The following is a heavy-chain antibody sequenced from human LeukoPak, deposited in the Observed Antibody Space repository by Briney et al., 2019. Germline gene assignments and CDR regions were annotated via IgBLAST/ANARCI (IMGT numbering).Heavy chain of an antibody. D-gene: IGHD4-23*01. CDR3: ASLWLMTTVVTPIDY. V-gene: IGHV3-30*04. Sequence: PGGSLRLSCAASGFTFSSYAMHWVRQAPGKGLEWVAVISYDGSNKYYADSVKGRFTISRDNSKNTLYLQMNSLRAEDTAVYYCASLWLMTTVVTPIDYWGQGTLVTVSS. CDR1: GFTFSSYA. J-gene: IGHJ4*02. CDR2: ISYDGSNK.